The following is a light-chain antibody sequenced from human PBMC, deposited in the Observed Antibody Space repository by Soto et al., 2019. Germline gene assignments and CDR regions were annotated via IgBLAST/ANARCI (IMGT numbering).Light chain of an antibody. CDR1: RSFGSSY. V-gene: IGKV3-20*01. CDR2: GAS. J-gene: IGKJ1*01. CDR3: HQYGSLPWT. Sequence: EIVLTQSPGTLSLSPGERATLSCRASRSFGSSYFAWFHQKPGQAPRLLIDGASSRATGIPARFSGSGSGMDFAVTIGRLEPEDFAVYYCHQYGSLPWTFGQGTKVELK.